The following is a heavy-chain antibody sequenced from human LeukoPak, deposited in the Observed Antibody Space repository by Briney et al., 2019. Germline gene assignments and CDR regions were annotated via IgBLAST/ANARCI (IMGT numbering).Heavy chain of an antibody. V-gene: IGHV1-18*01. CDR3: ARDYYYDSSGSYGY. CDR2: ISAYNGNT. D-gene: IGHD3-22*01. J-gene: IGHJ4*02. CDR1: GGTFSSYA. Sequence: ASVKVSCKASGGTFSSYAISWVRQAPGQGLEWMGWISAYNGNTNYAQKLQGRVTMTTDTSTSTAYMELRSLRSDDTAVYYCARDYYYDSSGSYGYWGQGTLVTVSS.